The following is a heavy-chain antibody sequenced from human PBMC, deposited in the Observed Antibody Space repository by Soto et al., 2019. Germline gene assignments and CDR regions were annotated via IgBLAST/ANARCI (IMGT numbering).Heavy chain of an antibody. J-gene: IGHJ6*02. V-gene: IGHV5-51*01. CDR3: ARHGRYCSSTSCYDWSYGMDV. Sequence: PGESLKISCKGSGYSFTSYWIGWVRQMPGKGLEWMGIIYPGDSDTRYSPSFQGQVTISADKSISTAYLQWSSLKASDTAMYYCARHGRYCSSTSCYDWSYGMDVWGQGTTVTVSS. CDR2: IYPGDSDT. CDR1: GYSFTSYW. D-gene: IGHD2-2*01.